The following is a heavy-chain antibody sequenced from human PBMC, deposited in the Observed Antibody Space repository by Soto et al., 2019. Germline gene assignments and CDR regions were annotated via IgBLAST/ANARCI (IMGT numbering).Heavy chain of an antibody. J-gene: IGHJ3*01. CDR3: AKGFIVVVTAIRPDDNFDV. D-gene: IGHD2-21*02. CDR2: ISGSGGTT. CDR1: GFTFNTYA. Sequence: LRLSCAASGFTFNTYAMNWVRQAPGKGLEWVASISGSGGTTYYADSVKGRFTVSRDTSKNTLFLQMNSLSAEDTAVYYCAKGFIVVVTAIRPDDNFDVWGQGTMVTVSS. V-gene: IGHV3-23*01.